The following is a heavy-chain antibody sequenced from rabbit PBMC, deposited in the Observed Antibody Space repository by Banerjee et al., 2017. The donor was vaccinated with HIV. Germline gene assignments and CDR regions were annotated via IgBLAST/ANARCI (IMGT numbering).Heavy chain of an antibody. V-gene: IGHV1S45*01. CDR1: GFSFSSSYY. CDR3: ARDLPTSGGFSFDL. CDR2: IYAGSSGNT. D-gene: IGHD1-1*01. J-gene: IGHJ4*01. Sequence: QQQLEESGGGLVKPEGSLTLTCKASGFSFSSSYYMCWVRQAPGKGLEWIACIYAGSSGNTYYASWAKGRFTISKTSSTTVTLQMTSLTAADTATYFCARDLPTSGGFSFDLWGPGTLVTVS.